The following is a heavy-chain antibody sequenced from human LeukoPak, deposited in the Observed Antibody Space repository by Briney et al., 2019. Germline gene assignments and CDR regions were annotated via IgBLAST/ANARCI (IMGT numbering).Heavy chain of an antibody. CDR1: GYTFTSYD. D-gene: IGHD2-2*01. J-gene: IGHJ4*02. Sequence: ASVKVSCKASGYTFTSYDINWVRQATGQGLEWMGWMNPNSGNTGYAQKFQGRVTITRNTSISTAYMELSSLRSEDTAVYYCARGGCSSTSCRKHYFDYWGQGTLVTVSS. CDR2: MNPNSGNT. V-gene: IGHV1-8*03. CDR3: ARGGCSSTSCRKHYFDY.